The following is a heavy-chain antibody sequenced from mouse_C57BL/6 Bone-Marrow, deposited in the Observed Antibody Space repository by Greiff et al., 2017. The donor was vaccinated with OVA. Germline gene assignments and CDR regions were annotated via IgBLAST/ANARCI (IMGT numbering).Heavy chain of an antibody. J-gene: IGHJ3*01. CDR1: GFTFSSYA. D-gene: IGHD1-1*01. CDR2: ISSGGDYI. CDR3: TRAYYYGSNQFAY. V-gene: IGHV5-9-1*02. Sequence: EVKLMESGEGLVKPGGSLKLSCAASGFTFSSYAMSWVRQTPEQRLEWVAYISSGGDYIYYADTVKGRFTISRDNARNTLYLQMSSLKSEDTAMYYCTRAYYYGSNQFAYWGQGTLVTVSA.